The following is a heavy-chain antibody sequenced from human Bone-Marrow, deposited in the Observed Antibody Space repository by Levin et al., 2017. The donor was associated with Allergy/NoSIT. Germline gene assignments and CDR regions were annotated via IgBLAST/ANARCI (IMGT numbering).Heavy chain of an antibody. CDR1: GFTFSGYW. D-gene: IGHD2-8*01. V-gene: IGHV3-7*02. CDR2: INRDGGDG. CDR3: ARNGAWSFEF. J-gene: IGHJ4*02. Sequence: PGGSLRLSCASSGFTFSGYWMAWVRQAPEKGLEWVANINRDGGDGYYVDSVKGRFTISRDNARNSLDLQMNSLRVEDTAVYYCARNGAWSFEFWGQGTLVTVSS.